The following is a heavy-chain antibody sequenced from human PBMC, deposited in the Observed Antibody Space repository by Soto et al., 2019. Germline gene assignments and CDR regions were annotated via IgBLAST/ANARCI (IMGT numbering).Heavy chain of an antibody. J-gene: IGHJ4*02. V-gene: IGHV3-23*01. CDR1: GFTFSSYA. Sequence: EVQLLESGGGLVQPGGSLRLSCAASGFTFSSYAMRWVRQAPGKGLEWVSAISGSGGSTYYADSVKGRFTISRDNSKNPLYLQITSLRAEDTAVYYCARRGSGSYYDYWGQGTLVTVSS. CDR3: ARRGSGSYYDY. CDR2: ISGSGGST. D-gene: IGHD1-26*01.